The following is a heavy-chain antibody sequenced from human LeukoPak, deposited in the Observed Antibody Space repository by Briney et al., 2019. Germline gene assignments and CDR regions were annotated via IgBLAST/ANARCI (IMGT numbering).Heavy chain of an antibody. J-gene: IGHJ4*02. CDR3: AAQWLTGRVMTA. CDR1: GGSFSGHY. CDR2: INHSGNI. V-gene: IGHV4-34*01. Sequence: SETLSLTCAVYGGSFSGHYWSWIRQPPGKGPEWIGEINHSGNINYNPSLKSRVIISVDTSKNQFSLKLKSLTAADTAVYYCAAQWLTGRVMTARGQGTLVTVSS. D-gene: IGHD6-19*01.